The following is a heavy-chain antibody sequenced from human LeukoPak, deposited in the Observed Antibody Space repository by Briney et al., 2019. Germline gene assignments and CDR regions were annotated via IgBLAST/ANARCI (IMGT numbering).Heavy chain of an antibody. CDR3: ARDLRSAVAGNWFDP. CDR2: ISAYNGNT. J-gene: IGHJ5*02. D-gene: IGHD6-19*01. Sequence: SVKVSCKASGYTFTSYDISWVRHAPGQGLEWMGWISAYNGNTNYAQKIQGRVTMTTDTSTSTAYMERRSLRSDDTAVYYCARDLRSAVAGNWFDPWGQGTLVTVSS. V-gene: IGHV1-18*01. CDR1: GYTFTSYD.